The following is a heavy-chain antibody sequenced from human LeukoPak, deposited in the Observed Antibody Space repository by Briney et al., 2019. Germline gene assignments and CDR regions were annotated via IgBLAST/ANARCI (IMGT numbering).Heavy chain of an antibody. CDR2: IYYRGST. CDR3: ARLTLFWSGPLGWFDP. D-gene: IGHD3-3*01. J-gene: IGHJ5*02. Sequence: SETLSLTCTVSGGSISSSSYYWGWIRQPPGKGLEWIGTIYYRGSTYYNPSLKSRVTISVDTSKNQVSLKLSSVTAADTAVYYCARLTLFWSGPLGWFDPWGQGTLVTVSS. V-gene: IGHV4-39*01. CDR1: GGSISSSSYY.